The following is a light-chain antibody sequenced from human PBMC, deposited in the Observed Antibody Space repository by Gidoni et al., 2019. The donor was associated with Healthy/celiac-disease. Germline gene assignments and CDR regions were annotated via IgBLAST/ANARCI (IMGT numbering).Light chain of an antibody. V-gene: IGLV2-11*01. J-gene: IGLJ2*01. CDR1: SSDVGGYNY. CDR2: DVS. CDR3: CSYAGSYTFLV. Sequence: QSALTQPRSVSGSPGQSVTISCTGTSSDVGGYNYVSWYQQHPGKAPKLMIYDVSTRPSGVPDRFSGSKSGNTASLTISGLQAEDEADYYCCSYAGSYTFLVFGGGTKLTVL.